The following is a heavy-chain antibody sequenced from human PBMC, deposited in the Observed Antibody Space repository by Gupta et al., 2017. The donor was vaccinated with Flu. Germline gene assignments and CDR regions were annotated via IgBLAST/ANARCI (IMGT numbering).Heavy chain of an antibody. CDR2: IASDGSHK. CDR3: AKDGPWTASCPYYCYYMDV. Sequence: QMQLVESGGGVVQFGTSLRLSCAASGFTFLSSGMTWVRQAPGKGLEWVADIASDGSHKDYADSVRGRFTISRDNSKNTLSLEMDSLRVEDTAVYYCAKDGPWTASCPYYCYYMDVWGKGTTVTVSS. D-gene: IGHD2-2*01. CDR1: GFTFLSSG. J-gene: IGHJ6*03. V-gene: IGHV3-30*18.